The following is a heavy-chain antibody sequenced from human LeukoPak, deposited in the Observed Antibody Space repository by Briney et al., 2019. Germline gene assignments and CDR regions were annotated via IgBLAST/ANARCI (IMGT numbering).Heavy chain of an antibody. J-gene: IGHJ4*02. D-gene: IGHD2-15*01. V-gene: IGHV3-33*06. Sequence: PPGRSLRLSCAASGFTFSSYGMHWVRQAPGKGLEWVAVIWYDGSNKYYADSVKGRFTIPRDNSKNTLYLQMNSLRAEDTAVYSCAKDDGRRGCFDYWGQGTLVIVSS. CDR3: AKDDGRRGCFDY. CDR1: GFTFSSYG. CDR2: IWYDGSNK.